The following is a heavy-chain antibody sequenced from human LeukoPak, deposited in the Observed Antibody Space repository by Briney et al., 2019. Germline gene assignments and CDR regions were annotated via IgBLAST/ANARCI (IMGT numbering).Heavy chain of an antibody. Sequence: SETLSLTCTVSGGSISSYYWSWIRQPAGKGLEWIGRIYSSGSTDYNPSLKSRVTMSVDTSKNKFSLKLSSVTAADTAVYYCARGLRFLEWSGAEDAFDIWGQGTMVTVSS. J-gene: IGHJ3*02. D-gene: IGHD3-3*01. CDR3: ARGLRFLEWSGAEDAFDI. CDR2: IYSSGST. CDR1: GGSISSYY. V-gene: IGHV4-4*07.